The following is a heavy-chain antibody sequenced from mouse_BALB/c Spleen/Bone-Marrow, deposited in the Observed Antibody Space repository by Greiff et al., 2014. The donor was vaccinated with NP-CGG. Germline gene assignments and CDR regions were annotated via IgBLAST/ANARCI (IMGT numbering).Heavy chain of an antibody. Sequence: EVQRVESGPSLVKPSQALSLTCSVTGDSITSGYWNWIRKFPGNKLEYMGYISYSGSTYYNPSLKSRMSITRDTSKNQYYLQLNSVTTEDTATYYCARSGGNYDYFDYWGQGTTLTVSS. V-gene: IGHV3-8*02. D-gene: IGHD2-1*01. CDR3: ARSGGNYDYFDY. J-gene: IGHJ2*01. CDR2: ISYSGST. CDR1: GDSITSGY.